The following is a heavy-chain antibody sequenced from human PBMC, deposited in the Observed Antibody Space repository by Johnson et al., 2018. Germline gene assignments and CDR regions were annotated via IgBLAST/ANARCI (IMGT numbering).Heavy chain of an antibody. CDR1: GGSLSSYY. CDR3: ARVIRSWVGAEYFQD. J-gene: IGHJ1*01. Sequence: QVQLVESGPGLVKPSETLSLTCTVSGGSLSSYYWSWIRQPPGKGLEYIGYVYYSGTTNYNTSIKSRVTISIDTSKNQFSLKLSSVTAADTAVYYGARVIRSWVGAEYFQDWGQGTLVTVSS. CDR2: VYYSGTT. D-gene: IGHD1-26*01. V-gene: IGHV4-59*01.